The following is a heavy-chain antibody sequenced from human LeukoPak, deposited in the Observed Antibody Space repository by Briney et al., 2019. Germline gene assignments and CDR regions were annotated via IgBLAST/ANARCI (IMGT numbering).Heavy chain of an antibody. CDR3: ARGVGYSSGWKGNNRFDP. CDR1: GGSISSGDYY. J-gene: IGHJ5*02. D-gene: IGHD6-19*01. Sequence: SETLSLTCTVSGGSISSGDYYWSWIRQPPGKGLEWIGYIYYSGSTYYNPSLKSRVTISVDTSKNQFSLKLSSVTAADTAVYYCARGVGYSSGWKGNNRFDPWGQGTLVTVSS. CDR2: IYYSGST. V-gene: IGHV4-30-4*02.